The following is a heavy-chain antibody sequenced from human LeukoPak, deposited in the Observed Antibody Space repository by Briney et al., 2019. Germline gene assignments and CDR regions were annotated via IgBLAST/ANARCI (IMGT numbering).Heavy chain of an antibody. D-gene: IGHD6-19*01. CDR2: ISGSGGST. J-gene: IGHJ4*02. Sequence: PGGSLRLSCAASGFTFSSYAMSWVRQAPGKGLEWVSAISGSGGSTYYADSVKGRFTISIDNSKNTLYLQMNSLRAEDTAVYYCANSRQWLATGNFDYWGQGTLVTVSS. CDR1: GFTFSSYA. CDR3: ANSRQWLATGNFDY. V-gene: IGHV3-23*01.